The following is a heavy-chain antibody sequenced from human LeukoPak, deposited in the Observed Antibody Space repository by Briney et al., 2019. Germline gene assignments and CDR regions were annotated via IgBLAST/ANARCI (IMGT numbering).Heavy chain of an antibody. CDR2: INHSGST. V-gene: IGHV4-34*01. J-gene: IGHJ4*02. D-gene: IGHD1-26*01. Sequence: SSETLSLTCAVYCGSFSGYYWSWIRQPPGKGLEWIGEINHSGSTNYNPSLKSRVTISVDTSKNQFSLKLSSVTAADTAVYYCARDSKKYSGSYSYYFDYWGQGTLVTVSS. CDR1: CGSFSGYY. CDR3: ARDSKKYSGSYSYYFDY.